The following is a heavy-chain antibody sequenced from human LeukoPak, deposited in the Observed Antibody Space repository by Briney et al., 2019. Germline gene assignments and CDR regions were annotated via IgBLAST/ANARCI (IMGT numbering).Heavy chain of an antibody. Sequence: SETLSLTCAGCGGTFSGYYWRWLRQSPGKGLEWIGEINHSGSTNYNPSLKSRVIISADTCKNQFCLNLNSVTAADTAVYCCARRLQYCSSLFWSFDLWGRGTLGTVSS. D-gene: IGHD4-11*01. V-gene: IGHV4-34*01. CDR3: ARRLQYCSSLFWSFDL. CDR2: INHSGST. J-gene: IGHJ2*01. CDR1: GGTFSGYY.